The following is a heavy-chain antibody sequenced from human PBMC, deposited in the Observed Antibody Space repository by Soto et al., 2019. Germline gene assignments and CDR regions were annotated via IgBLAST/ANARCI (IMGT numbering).Heavy chain of an antibody. V-gene: IGHV3-64*01. CDR2: ITSNGGNT. Sequence: EVQLVESGGGLVPPGGSLRLSCAASGFTFSSYAMHCVRQAPGQVLDYFSVITSNGGNTDYASSVKGRFTISRDNSKNTLYLQMGSLRAEDMAVYYCARRIPFGYGMDVWGQGTTVTVSS. CDR3: ARRIPFGYGMDV. J-gene: IGHJ6*02. CDR1: GFTFSSYA. D-gene: IGHD2-21*01.